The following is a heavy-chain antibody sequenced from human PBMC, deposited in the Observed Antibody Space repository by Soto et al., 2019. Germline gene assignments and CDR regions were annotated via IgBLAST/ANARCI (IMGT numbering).Heavy chain of an antibody. V-gene: IGHV4-30-2*01. CDR2: ISHSGST. CDR1: GGSISSGGYS. J-gene: IGHJ2*01. CDR3: ARDPGL. Sequence: QLQLQESGSGLVKPSQTLSHTCAGSGGSISSGGYSWSWIRQPPGKGLEWIGYISHSGSTYNNPSLKSRVTISVDRAKTQFSLTPSSVTAADTAVYYCARDPGLWGRGTLGTASS.